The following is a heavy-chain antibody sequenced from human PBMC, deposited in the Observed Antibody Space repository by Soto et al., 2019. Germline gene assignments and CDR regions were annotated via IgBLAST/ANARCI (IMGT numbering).Heavy chain of an antibody. D-gene: IGHD3-10*01. V-gene: IGHV3-74*01. CDR3: ASIPMVRGPSDY. CDR2: INGDGSTT. J-gene: IGHJ4*02. Sequence: GGSLRLSCAASGFSFSSNWMHWVRQAPGKGLVWVARINGDGSTTQYADSAQGRFTISRDNTENTLYLRMNSLRADDTAVYYCASIPMVRGPSDYWGQGALVTVSS. CDR1: GFSFSSNW.